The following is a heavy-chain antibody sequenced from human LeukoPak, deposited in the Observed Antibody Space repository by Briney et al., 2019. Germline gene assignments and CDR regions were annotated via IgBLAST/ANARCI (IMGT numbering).Heavy chain of an antibody. CDR3: ASLGTTAIFGVVITGWFDP. J-gene: IGHJ5*02. D-gene: IGHD3-3*01. Sequence: SETLSLTCTVSGGSISSYYWSWIRQHPGKGLEWIGYIYYSGSTYYNPSLKSRVTISVDTSKNQFSLKLSSVTAADTAVYYCASLGTTAIFGVVITGWFDPWGQGTLVTVSS. V-gene: IGHV4-59*06. CDR2: IYYSGST. CDR1: GGSISSYY.